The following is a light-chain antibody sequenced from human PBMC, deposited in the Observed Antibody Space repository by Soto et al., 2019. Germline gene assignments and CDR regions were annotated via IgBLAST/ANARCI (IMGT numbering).Light chain of an antibody. V-gene: IGKV1-5*03. CDR1: QSISIW. CDR3: QHWNDYSWT. J-gene: IGKJ1*01. Sequence: DIHITQSPSTLSASVGDRVTITCRASQSISIWLAWYQQKPGKAPNLLIYKTSSLETGVPSRFSGSESGTEFTLTISSLQPDDFATYYCQHWNDYSWTFGQGTKVEV. CDR2: KTS.